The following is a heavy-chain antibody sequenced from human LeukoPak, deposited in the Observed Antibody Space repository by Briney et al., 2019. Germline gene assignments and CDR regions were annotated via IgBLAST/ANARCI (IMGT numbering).Heavy chain of an antibody. CDR2: INHSGST. D-gene: IGHD6-19*01. CDR3: ARGWIFAVAAFYYYYGMDV. CDR1: GGSFSGYY. V-gene: IGHV4-34*01. J-gene: IGHJ6*04. Sequence: SETLSPTCAVYGGSFSGYYWSWIRQPPGKGLEWIGEINHSGSTNYNPSLKSRVTISVDTSKNQFSLKLSSVTAADTAVYYCARGWIFAVAAFYYYYGMDVWGKGTTVTVSS.